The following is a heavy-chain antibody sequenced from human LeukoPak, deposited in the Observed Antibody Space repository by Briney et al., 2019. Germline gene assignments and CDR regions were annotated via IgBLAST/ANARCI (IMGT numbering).Heavy chain of an antibody. J-gene: IGHJ5*02. CDR3: ARAPNPITIFGVVNNWFDP. CDR1: GFTFSSYS. V-gene: IGHV3-48*01. CDR2: ISSSSSTI. D-gene: IGHD3-3*01. Sequence: GGSLRLSCAASGFTFSSYSMNWVRQAPGKGLEWVSYISSSSSTIYYADSVKGRFTISRDNAKNSLYLQMNSLRAEDTAVYYCARAPNPITIFGVVNNWFDPWGQGTLVTVSS.